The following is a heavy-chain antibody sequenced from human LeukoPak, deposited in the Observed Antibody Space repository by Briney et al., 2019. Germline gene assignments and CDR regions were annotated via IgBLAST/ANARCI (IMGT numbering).Heavy chain of an antibody. CDR1: GYTFTGYY. CDR2: INPNSGGT. D-gene: IGHD3-16*01. Sequence: ASVKVSCKASGYTFTGYYMHWVRQAPGQGLEWMGWINPNSGGTNYAQKFQGRVTMTRDTSISTAYMELSRLRSDDTAVYYCARVGGPDLGDDRRDFDYWGQGTLVTVSS. J-gene: IGHJ4*02. CDR3: ARVGGPDLGDDRRDFDY. V-gene: IGHV1-2*02.